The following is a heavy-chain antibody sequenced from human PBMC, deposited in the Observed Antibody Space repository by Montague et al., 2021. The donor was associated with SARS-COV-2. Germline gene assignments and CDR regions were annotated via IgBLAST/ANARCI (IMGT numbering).Heavy chain of an antibody. CDR2: VYESGRT. CDR1: GGSISSSIDY. D-gene: IGHD1-1*01. Sequence: SETLSLTCTVSGGSISSSIDYWGWIRQPPGKGLEWIGSVYESGRTYYNPSLKSRVTISVDTSQNRFSLKLRSVTAADTAVYYCGSFRGWSWGADGTGPSDYWGQGTLVTVSS. V-gene: IGHV4-39*01. CDR3: GSFRGWSWGADGTGPSDY. J-gene: IGHJ4*02.